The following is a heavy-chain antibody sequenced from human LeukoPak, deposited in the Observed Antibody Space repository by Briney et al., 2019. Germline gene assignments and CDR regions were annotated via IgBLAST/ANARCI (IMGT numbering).Heavy chain of an antibody. CDR3: ARDADYSNYGVYFDY. V-gene: IGHV1-18*01. J-gene: IGHJ4*02. D-gene: IGHD4-11*01. Sequence: ASVKVSCKASGYTFTSYGISWVRQAPGRGLEWMGWISAYNGNTNYAQKLQGRVTMTTDTSTSTAYMELRSLRSDDTAVYYCARDADYSNYGVYFDYWGQGTLVTVSS. CDR2: ISAYNGNT. CDR1: GYTFTSYG.